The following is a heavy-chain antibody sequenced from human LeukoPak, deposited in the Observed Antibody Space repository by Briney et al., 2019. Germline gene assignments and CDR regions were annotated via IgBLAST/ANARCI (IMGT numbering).Heavy chain of an antibody. D-gene: IGHD3-9*01. J-gene: IGHJ4*02. V-gene: IGHV1-2*02. Sequence: ASVRVSCKASGYTISDYFMHWVRQAPGQGLEWMGWINPNTNGINYAQKFQGRVIMTRDTSINTAYMELRSLTSDDTAIYYCASARYRGHEPFDFWGQGTLVTVST. CDR1: GYTISDYF. CDR3: ASARYRGHEPFDF. CDR2: INPNTNGI.